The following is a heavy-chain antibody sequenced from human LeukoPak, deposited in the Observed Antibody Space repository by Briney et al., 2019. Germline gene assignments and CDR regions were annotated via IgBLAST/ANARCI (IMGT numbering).Heavy chain of an antibody. V-gene: IGHV1-18*01. CDR3: ARGIQHYYDSSGYEYYMDV. D-gene: IGHD3-22*01. J-gene: IGHJ6*03. CDR1: GYTFTSYG. Sequence: GASVKVSCKASGYTFTSYGISWVRQAPGQGLEWMGWISAYNGNTNYAQKLQGRVTMTTDTSTSTAYMELRSLRSDDTAVYYCARGIQHYYDSSGYEYYMDVWGKGTTVTISS. CDR2: ISAYNGNT.